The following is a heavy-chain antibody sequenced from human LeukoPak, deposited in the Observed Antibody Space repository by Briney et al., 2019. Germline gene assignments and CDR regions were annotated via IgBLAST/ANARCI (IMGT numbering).Heavy chain of an antibody. Sequence: GGSLRLSCAASGFTFSNYAMNWVRQAPGKGLEWVSAVSDSGRTYYADSVKGRFTISRDNAKNSLYLQMNSLRAEDTAVYYCARISRFDWLLPDYWGQGTLVTVSS. V-gene: IGHV3-69-1*01. CDR3: ARISRFDWLLPDY. D-gene: IGHD3-9*01. CDR2: VSDSGRT. CDR1: GFTFSNYA. J-gene: IGHJ4*02.